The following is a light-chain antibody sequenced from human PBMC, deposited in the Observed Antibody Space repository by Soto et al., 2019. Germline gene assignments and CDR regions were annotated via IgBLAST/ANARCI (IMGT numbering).Light chain of an antibody. J-gene: IGLJ3*02. CDR2: LEGSGSY. Sequence: QPVLTQSSSASASLGSSVKLTCTLSSGHSSYIIAWHQQQPGKAPRYLMKLEGSGSYNKGSGVPDRFSGSSSGADRYLTISNLQLEDEADYYWETWDSNTQNWVFGGGTKLTVL. CDR1: SGHSSYI. V-gene: IGLV4-60*02. CDR3: ETWDSNTQNWV.